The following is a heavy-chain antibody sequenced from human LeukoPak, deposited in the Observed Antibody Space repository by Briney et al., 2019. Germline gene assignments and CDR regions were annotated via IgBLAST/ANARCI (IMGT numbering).Heavy chain of an antibody. CDR3: AVTYDFWSGSIDY. CDR1: GGSISSYY. J-gene: IGHJ4*02. V-gene: IGHV4-4*07. Sequence: SETLSLTCTVSGGSISSYYWSWIRQPAGKGLEWIGRIYTSGSTNYNPSLKSRVTMSVDTSKDQFSLKLSSVTAADTAVYYCAVTYDFWSGSIDYWGPGTLVTVSS. CDR2: IYTSGST. D-gene: IGHD3-3*01.